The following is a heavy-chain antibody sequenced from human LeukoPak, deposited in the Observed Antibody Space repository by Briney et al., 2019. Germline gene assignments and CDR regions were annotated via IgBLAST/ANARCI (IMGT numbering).Heavy chain of an antibody. CDR3: ARDSLELYSSSWTNYYYYYGMDV. CDR1: GCTVSSNY. CDR2: IYSGGST. J-gene: IGHJ6*02. V-gene: IGHV3-66*01. Sequence: GILRLSCAASGCTVSSNYMSWVRQAPGKGLEWVSVIYSGGSTYYADSVKGRFTISRDNSKSTLYLQMNSLRAEDTAVYYCARDSLELYSSSWTNYYYYYGMDVWGQGTTVTVSS. D-gene: IGHD6-13*01.